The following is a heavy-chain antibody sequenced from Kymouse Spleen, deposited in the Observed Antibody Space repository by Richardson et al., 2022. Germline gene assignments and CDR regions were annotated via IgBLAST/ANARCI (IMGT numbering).Heavy chain of an antibody. Sequence: QLQLQESGPGLVKPSETLSLTCTVSGGSISSSSYYWGWIRQPPGKGLEWIGSIYYSGSTYYNPSLKSRVTISVDTSKNQFSLKLSSVTAADTAVYYCARHMNYYYGMDVWGQGTTVTVSS. CDR3: ARHMNYYYGMDV. V-gene: IGHV4-39*01. D-gene: IGHD3-16*02,IGHD3-22*01. CDR2: IYYSGST. CDR1: GGSISSSSYY. J-gene: IGHJ6*02.